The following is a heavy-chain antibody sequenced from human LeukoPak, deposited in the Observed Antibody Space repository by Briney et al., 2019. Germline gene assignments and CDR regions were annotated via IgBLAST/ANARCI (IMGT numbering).Heavy chain of an antibody. CDR1: GYSFTSYW. CDR2: IYAGDFDT. D-gene: IGHD6-13*01. CDR3: ARRYASSDWYYFDY. V-gene: IGHV5-51*01. J-gene: IGHJ4*02. Sequence: GESLKISRKGSGYSFTSYWIAWVRQMPGKGLEWMGIIYAGDFDTRYSPSFQGQVTISANKSINTAYLQWSNLEASDTAMYYCARRYASSDWYYFDYWGQGTLVTVSS.